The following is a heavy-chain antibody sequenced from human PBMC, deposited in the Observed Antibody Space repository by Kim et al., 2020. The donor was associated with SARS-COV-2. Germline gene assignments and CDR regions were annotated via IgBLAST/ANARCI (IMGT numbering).Heavy chain of an antibody. CDR3: ARVGLYSGSYYFDF. J-gene: IGHJ4*02. CDR2: IYHNGRT. CDR1: GDSVSSNSYY. Sequence: SETLSLTCTVSGDSVSSNSYYWSWIRQPPGKGLEWIGYIYHNGRTNYNPSLKSRVTVSVYTSKNQFSLRLRSVTAADTAVYYCARVGLYSGSYYFDFWGQGTLVTVSS. V-gene: IGHV4-61*01. D-gene: IGHD1-26*01.